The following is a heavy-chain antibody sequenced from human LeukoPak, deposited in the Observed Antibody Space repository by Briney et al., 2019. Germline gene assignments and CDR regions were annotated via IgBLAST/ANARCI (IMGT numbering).Heavy chain of an antibody. Sequence: GGYLRRSSSASGFTFSSYAMSRVRQAPGIGRVWVSAISGSGGSTYYAYSVKVRFTISRDNSKNTLYLQMNSLRAEGTAVYYCAKRGSVPAAMVHWGQGTLVTVSS. D-gene: IGHD2-2*01. V-gene: IGHV3-23*01. CDR3: AKRGSVPAAMVH. CDR1: GFTFSSYA. CDR2: ISGSGGST. J-gene: IGHJ4*02.